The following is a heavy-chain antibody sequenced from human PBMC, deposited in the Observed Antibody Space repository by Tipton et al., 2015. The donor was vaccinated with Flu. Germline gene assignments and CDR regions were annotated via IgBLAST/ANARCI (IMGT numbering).Heavy chain of an antibody. Sequence: LRLSCTVSGGSISSYYWSWIRQPPGKGLEWIGYIYYSGSTNYNPSLKSRVTISVDTSKNQFSLKLSSVTAADTAVYYCARGGTVRNGMDVWGQGTTVTVS. CDR3: ARGGTVRNGMDV. D-gene: IGHD4-11*01. J-gene: IGHJ6*02. CDR2: IYYSGST. V-gene: IGHV4-59*01. CDR1: GGSISSYY.